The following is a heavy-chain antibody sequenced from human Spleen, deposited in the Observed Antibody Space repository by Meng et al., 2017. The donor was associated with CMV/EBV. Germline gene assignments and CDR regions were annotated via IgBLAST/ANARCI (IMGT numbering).Heavy chain of an antibody. D-gene: IGHD2-21*01. CDR2: MYYGASGT. Sequence: GGSLRLSCAASGFTCSNYGMSWVRQAPGKGLEWVSTMYYGASGTYYADSVKGRFTVSRDNSKNTLYLQMDSLRAEDTALYYCASIVVNDAFDLWSQGTMVTVSS. J-gene: IGHJ3*01. V-gene: IGHV3-23*05. CDR1: GFTCSNYG. CDR3: ASIVVNDAFDL.